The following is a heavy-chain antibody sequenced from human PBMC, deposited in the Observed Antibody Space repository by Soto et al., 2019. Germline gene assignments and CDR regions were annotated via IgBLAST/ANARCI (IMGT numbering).Heavy chain of an antibody. D-gene: IGHD3-16*01. Sequence: VGSLRLSCAASGFTFSSYSMNWVRQAPGKGLEWVSSISSSSSYIYYADSVKGRFTISRDNAKNSLYLQMNSLRAEDTAVYYCARIPSLGGTGYYYYGMDVWAKGPRSPSP. CDR1: GFTFSSYS. J-gene: IGHJ6*02. CDR3: ARIPSLGGTGYYYYGMDV. V-gene: IGHV3-21*01. CDR2: ISSSSSYI.